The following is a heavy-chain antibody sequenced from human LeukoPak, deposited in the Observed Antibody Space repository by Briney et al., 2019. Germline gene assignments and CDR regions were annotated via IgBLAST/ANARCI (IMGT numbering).Heavy chain of an antibody. CDR1: GYTFTSYG. J-gene: IGHJ4*02. V-gene: IGHV1-18*01. Sequence: ASVKVSCKASGYTFTSYGFTWVRQAPGQGLEWMGWSSAYNDNTNYARKFQGRVTMTTDTPTSTAYMELRSLRSDDTAVYYCAREAYHYDSSGYYHVDGLDYWGQGTLVTVSS. CDR3: AREAYHYDSSGYYHVDGLDY. CDR2: SSAYNDNT. D-gene: IGHD3-22*01.